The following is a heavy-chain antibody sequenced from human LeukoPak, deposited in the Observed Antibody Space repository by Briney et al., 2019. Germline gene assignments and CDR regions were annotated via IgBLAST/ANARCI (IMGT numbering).Heavy chain of an antibody. CDR2: TYYGSKWYN. D-gene: IGHD3-3*01. CDR3: ARDQGADDFWSGYYWGFDY. Sequence: SQTLSLTCAISGDSVSSNSAAWNWIRQSPSRGLEWLGRTYYGSKWYNDYAVSVKSRITINPDTSKNQFSLQLNSVTPEDTAVYYCARDQGADDFWSGYYWGFDYWGQGTLVTVSS. J-gene: IGHJ4*02. CDR1: GDSVSSNSAA. V-gene: IGHV6-1*01.